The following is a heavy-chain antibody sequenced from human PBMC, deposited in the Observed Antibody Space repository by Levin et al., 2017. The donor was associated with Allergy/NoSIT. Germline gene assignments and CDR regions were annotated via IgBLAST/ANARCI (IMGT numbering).Heavy chain of an antibody. Sequence: PGGSLRLSCAASGFTFNNYAMNWVRQAPGKGLEWVSAISGSGGMTYYADSVKGRFTISRDSARNTLYLQMNSLRAEDTAVYYCAKDIAATATAMDVWGQGTTVTVSS. J-gene: IGHJ6*02. CDR1: GFTFNNYA. CDR3: AKDIAATATAMDV. D-gene: IGHD6-13*01. V-gene: IGHV3-23*01. CDR2: ISGSGGMT.